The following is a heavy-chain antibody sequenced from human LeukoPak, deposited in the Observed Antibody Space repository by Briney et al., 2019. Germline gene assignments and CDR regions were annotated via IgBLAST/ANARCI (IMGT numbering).Heavy chain of an antibody. V-gene: IGHV3-66*01. CDR3: AKVTPMAYYYFDY. D-gene: IGHD5-18*01. J-gene: IGHJ4*02. CDR2: IYSGGST. Sequence: PGGSLRLSCAASGFTVSSNYMSWVRQAPGKGLEWVSVIYSGGSTYYADSVKGRFTISRDNSKNTLYLQINSLRAEDTAVYYCAKVTPMAYYYFDYWGQGTLVTVSS. CDR1: GFTVSSNY.